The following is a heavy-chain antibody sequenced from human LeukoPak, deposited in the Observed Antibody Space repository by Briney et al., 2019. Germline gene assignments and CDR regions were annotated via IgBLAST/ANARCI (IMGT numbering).Heavy chain of an antibody. J-gene: IGHJ4*02. CDR2: INSDGNSR. D-gene: IGHD3-22*01. CDR1: GFTFSTSW. Sequence: PGGSLRLSCAASGFTFSTSWMHWVRQAQGKGLVWVSRINSDGNSRNYADSVKGRFTISRDNAKNTLYLQMNSLRAEDTAVYYCVRDMGYYDKVWGQGTLVTVSS. V-gene: IGHV3-74*01. CDR3: VRDMGYYDKV.